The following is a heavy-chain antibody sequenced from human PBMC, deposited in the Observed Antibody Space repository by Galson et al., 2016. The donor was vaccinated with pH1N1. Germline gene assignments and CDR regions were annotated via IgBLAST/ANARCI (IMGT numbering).Heavy chain of an antibody. D-gene: IGHD7-27*01. CDR1: GFTFSMYG. J-gene: IGHJ5*02. V-gene: IGHV3-53*01. Sequence: SLRLSCAVSGFTFSMYGMSWVRQAPGKGLEWVSCIYSGGDTYYADSVKGRFTVSRDSSKNTVYLQMNSLRAEDTAVYYCARDTGAWGQGTLVTVSS. CDR2: IYSGGDT. CDR3: ARDTGA.